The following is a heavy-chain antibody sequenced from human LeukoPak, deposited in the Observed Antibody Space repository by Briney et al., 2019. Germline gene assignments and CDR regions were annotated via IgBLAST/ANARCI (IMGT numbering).Heavy chain of an antibody. CDR2: IIPILGIA. CDR3: ARGTLGGSGSYYKGWFDP. D-gene: IGHD3-10*01. V-gene: IGHV1-69*04. Sequence: ASVKVSCKASGYTFTGYYMHWVRQAPGQGLEWMGRIIPILGIANYAQKFQGRVTITADKSTSTAYMELSSLRSEDTAVYYCARGTLGGSGSYYKGWFDPWGQGTLVTVSS. CDR1: GYTFTGYY. J-gene: IGHJ5*02.